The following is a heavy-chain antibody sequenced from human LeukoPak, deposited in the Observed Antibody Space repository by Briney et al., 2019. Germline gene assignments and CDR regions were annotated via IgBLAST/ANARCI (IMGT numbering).Heavy chain of an antibody. D-gene: IGHD3-10*01. CDR2: IWYDGSNK. J-gene: IGHJ6*04. CDR1: GFTFSSYG. V-gene: IGHV3-33*01. Sequence: PGGSLRLSCAASGFTFSSYGMHWVRQAPGKGLEWVAVIWYDGSNKYYADSVKGRFTISRDNSKNTLYLQMNSLRAEDTAVYYCARVETMVRGVIKAHYYYYYGMDVWGKGTTVTVSS. CDR3: ARVETMVRGVIKAHYYYYYGMDV.